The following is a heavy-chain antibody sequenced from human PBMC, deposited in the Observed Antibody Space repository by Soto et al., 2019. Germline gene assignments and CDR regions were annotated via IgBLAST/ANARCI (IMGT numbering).Heavy chain of an antibody. CDR2: IYYSGST. J-gene: IGHJ5*02. CDR3: ASYYYDSSGYYRVDNWFDP. CDR1: GGSISSSSYY. Sequence: SETLSLTCTVSGGSISSSSYYWGWIRQPPGKGLEWIGSIYYSGSTYYNPSLKSRVTISVDTSKNQFSLKLSSVTAADTAVYYCASYYYDSSGYYRVDNWFDPWGQGTLVTVS. V-gene: IGHV4-39*01. D-gene: IGHD3-22*01.